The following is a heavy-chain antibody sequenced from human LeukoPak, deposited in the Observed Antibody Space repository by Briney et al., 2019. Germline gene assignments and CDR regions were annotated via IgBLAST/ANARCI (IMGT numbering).Heavy chain of an antibody. CDR2: ISGSGGST. CDR3: AKPGDYYDSSGYRD. J-gene: IGHJ4*02. CDR1: GFTFSSYA. V-gene: IGHV3-23*01. Sequence: PGGSLRLSCAASGFTFSSYAMSWVREAPGKGLGWISSISGSGGSTYYADSVKGRFTISRDNSKNTLYLQMNSLRAEDTAVYYCAKPGDYYDSSGYRDWGQGTLVTVSS. D-gene: IGHD3-22*01.